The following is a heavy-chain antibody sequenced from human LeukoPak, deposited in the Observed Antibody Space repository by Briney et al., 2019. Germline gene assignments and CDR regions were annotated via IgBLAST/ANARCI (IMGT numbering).Heavy chain of an antibody. V-gene: IGHV3-66*01. CDR1: GFTFRSYW. Sequence: GGSLRLSCAASGFTFRSYWMSWVRQAPGKGLEWVSVIYSGGSTYYADSVKGRFTISRDNSKNTLYLQMNSLRAEDTAVYYCARDPSIYDSSGYYYDGYWGQGTLVTVSS. CDR2: IYSGGST. CDR3: ARDPSIYDSSGYYYDGY. D-gene: IGHD3-22*01. J-gene: IGHJ4*02.